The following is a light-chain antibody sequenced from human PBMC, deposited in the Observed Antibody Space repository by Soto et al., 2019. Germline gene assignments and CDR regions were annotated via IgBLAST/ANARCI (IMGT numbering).Light chain of an antibody. CDR1: HSLTSSY. V-gene: IGKV3-20*01. J-gene: IGKJ1*01. CDR2: GAS. Sequence: EFVLTQSPDTLSLSPGERATLSCRASHSLTSSYLAWYQQKPGQAPRLLIDGASNRATGVPDRFSGSGSGADFSLSISRLEPEDFAVYHCHYYGGSTPAWTFGQGTKVEIK. CDR3: HYYGGSTPAWT.